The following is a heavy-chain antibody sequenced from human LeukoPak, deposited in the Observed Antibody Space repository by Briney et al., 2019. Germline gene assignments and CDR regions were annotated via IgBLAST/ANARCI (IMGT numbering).Heavy chain of an antibody. CDR2: ISSSSSYI. CDR3: ARDFPLYYYYYMDV. Sequence: GGSLRLSCAASGFTFSSYSMNWVRQAPGKGLEWVSSISSSSSYIYYADSVKGRFTISRDNAKNSLYLQMNSLRAEDTAVYYCARDFPLYYYYYMDVWGKGTTVTVSS. J-gene: IGHJ6*03. CDR1: GFTFSSYS. V-gene: IGHV3-21*01.